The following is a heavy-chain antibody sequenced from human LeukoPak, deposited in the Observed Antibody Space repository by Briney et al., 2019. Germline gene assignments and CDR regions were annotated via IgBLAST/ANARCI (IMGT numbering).Heavy chain of an antibody. V-gene: IGHV1-69*02. D-gene: IGHD3-10*01. CDR2: IIPILGIA. CDR3: ARMLVVRGIGVGEGLDY. CDR1: GGTFSSYT. J-gene: IGHJ4*02. Sequence: SVKVSCKASGGTFSSYTISWVRQAPGQGLEWMVRIIPILGIANYAQKFQGRVTITADKSTSTAYMELSSLRSEDTAVYYCARMLVVRGIGVGEGLDYWGQGTLVTVSS.